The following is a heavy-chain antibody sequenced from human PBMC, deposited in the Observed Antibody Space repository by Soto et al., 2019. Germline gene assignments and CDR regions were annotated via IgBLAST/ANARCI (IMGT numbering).Heavy chain of an antibody. Sequence: PGWSLRLSCAASGFTFSSYWMHWVRQAPGKGLVWVSLINSDGSSTSYADSVKGRFTISRDNAKNTLYLQMNSLRAEDTAVYYCATIGQRMDVWGKGTTFTVSS. D-gene: IGHD3-10*01. J-gene: IGHJ6*04. V-gene: IGHV3-74*01. CDR3: ATIGQRMDV. CDR1: GFTFSSYW. CDR2: INSDGSST.